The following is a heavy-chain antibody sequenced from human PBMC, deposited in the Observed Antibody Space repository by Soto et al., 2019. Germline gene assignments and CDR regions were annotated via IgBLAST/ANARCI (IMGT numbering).Heavy chain of an antibody. Sequence: QITLKESGPTLVKPTQTLTLTCTFSGFSLSTSGVGVGWIRQPPGKALEWLALIYWDDDKRYSPSLKSRLTITKDTSKNQVVLTMTNMDPVDTATHYCAHSQLVREKGAFDIWGQGTMVTVSS. CDR3: AHSQLVREKGAFDI. J-gene: IGHJ3*02. CDR2: IYWDDDK. CDR1: GFSLSTSGVG. V-gene: IGHV2-5*02. D-gene: IGHD6-13*01.